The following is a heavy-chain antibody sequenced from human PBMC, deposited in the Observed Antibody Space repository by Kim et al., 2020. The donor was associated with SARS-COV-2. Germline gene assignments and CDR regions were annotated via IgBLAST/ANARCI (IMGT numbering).Heavy chain of an antibody. J-gene: IGHJ6*03. D-gene: IGHD2-2*01. CDR2: INHSGST. CDR3: ARGPRGRSTRGESYYYMDV. V-gene: IGHV4-34*01. Sequence: SETLSLTCAVYGGSFSGYYWSWIRQPPGKGLEWIGEINHSGSTNYNPSLKSRVTISVDTSKNQFSLKLSSVTAADTAVYYCARGPRGRSTRGESYYYMDVWGKGTTVTVSS. CDR1: GGSFSGYY.